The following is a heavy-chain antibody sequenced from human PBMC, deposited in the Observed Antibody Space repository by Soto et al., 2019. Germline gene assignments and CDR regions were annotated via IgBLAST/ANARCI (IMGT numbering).Heavy chain of an antibody. CDR1: GGSISSYY. Sequence: SETLSLTCTVSGGSISSYYWSWIRQPPGKGLEWIGYIYYSGSTNYNPSLKSRVTISVDTSKNQFSLKLSSVTAADTAVYYCARTYYDFWSGYPESYYFDYWGQGTLVTVS. D-gene: IGHD3-3*01. CDR2: IYYSGST. J-gene: IGHJ4*02. CDR3: ARTYYDFWSGYPESYYFDY. V-gene: IGHV4-59*01.